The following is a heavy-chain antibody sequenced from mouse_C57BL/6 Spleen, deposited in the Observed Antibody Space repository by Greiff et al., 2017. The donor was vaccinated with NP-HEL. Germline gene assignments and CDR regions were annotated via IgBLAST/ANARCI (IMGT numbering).Heavy chain of an antibody. CDR2: ISYDGSN. CDR1: GYSITSGYY. D-gene: IGHD1-1*01. J-gene: IGHJ2*01. CDR3: AREGGGSSYYFDY. V-gene: IGHV3-6*01. Sequence: EVQLQQSGPGLVKPSQSLSLTCSVTGYSITSGYYWNWIRQFPGNKLEWMGYISYDGSNNYNPSLKNRTSITRDTSKNQFFLKLNSVTTEDTATYYCAREGGGSSYYFDYWGQGTTLTVSS.